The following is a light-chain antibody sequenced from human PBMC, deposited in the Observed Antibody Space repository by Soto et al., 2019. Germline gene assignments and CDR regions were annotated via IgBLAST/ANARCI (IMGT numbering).Light chain of an antibody. V-gene: IGKV3-20*01. CDR1: QSVSSSY. CDR3: QQYGSSPLFT. CDR2: GAS. Sequence: EIVLTQSPGTLSLSPGERATLSCRASQSVSSSYLAWYQQKPGQAPRLLIYGASARATGIPDRFSGSGSGTGFTLTISRLEPEDVAVYYCQQYGSSPLFTFGPGTKVAIK. J-gene: IGKJ3*01.